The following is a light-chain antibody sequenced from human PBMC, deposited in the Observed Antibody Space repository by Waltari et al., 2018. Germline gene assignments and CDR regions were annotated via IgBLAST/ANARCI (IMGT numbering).Light chain of an antibody. Sequence: QPALTRPASVSGSPGQSITISCTGTSSDVGGYNYVSWYQQHPGKAPKLMIYDVSKRPSGVSNRCSGSKSGNTSSLTISGLQAEDEADYYCSSYTSSSTYVFGTGTKVTVL. CDR2: DVS. J-gene: IGLJ1*01. CDR3: SSYTSSSTYV. V-gene: IGLV2-14*01. CDR1: SSDVGGYNY.